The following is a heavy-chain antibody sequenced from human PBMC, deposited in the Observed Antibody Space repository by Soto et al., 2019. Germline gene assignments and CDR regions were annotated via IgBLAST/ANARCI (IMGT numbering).Heavy chain of an antibody. CDR1: GGSISSYY. Sequence: XETLSLTCTVSGGSISSYYWSWIRQPPGKGLEWIGYIYYSGSTNYNPSLKSRVTISVDTSKNQFSLKLSSVTAADTAVYYCARRYGYSFDYWGQGDLVTVSS. CDR2: IYYSGST. D-gene: IGHD1-1*01. V-gene: IGHV4-59*08. J-gene: IGHJ4*02. CDR3: ARRYGYSFDY.